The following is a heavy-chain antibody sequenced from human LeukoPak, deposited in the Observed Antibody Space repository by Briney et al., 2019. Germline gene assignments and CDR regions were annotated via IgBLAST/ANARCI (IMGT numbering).Heavy chain of an antibody. V-gene: IGHV4-4*09. Sequence: PSETLSLTCTVSGDSISGYSWSWIRQSPEKGLEWIGLIQTSGTTKYNPSRKGRVSISVDTSKTQVSLKVSSVTAADTAVYYCARRVTSKAVRPNIYQFMDVWGKGTTVTVSS. CDR3: ARRVTSKAVRPNIYQFMDV. D-gene: IGHD6-19*01. J-gene: IGHJ6*03. CDR1: GDSISGYS. CDR2: IQTSGTT.